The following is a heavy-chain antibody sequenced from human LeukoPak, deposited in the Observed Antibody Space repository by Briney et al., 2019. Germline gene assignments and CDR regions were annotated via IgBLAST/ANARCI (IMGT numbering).Heavy chain of an antibody. J-gene: IGHJ3*02. D-gene: IGHD6-13*01. CDR3: ARGVLGTGDAFDI. CDR2: IYHSGST. CDR1: GYSINSGYY. Sequence: SETLSLTCTVSGYSINSGYYWGWLRQPPGKGLGWIGSIYHSGSTYYKSFFKNRVTISVDTSKNQFSLKLSSVTAADTAVYYCARGVLGTGDAFDIWGQGTMVTVSS. V-gene: IGHV4-38-2*02.